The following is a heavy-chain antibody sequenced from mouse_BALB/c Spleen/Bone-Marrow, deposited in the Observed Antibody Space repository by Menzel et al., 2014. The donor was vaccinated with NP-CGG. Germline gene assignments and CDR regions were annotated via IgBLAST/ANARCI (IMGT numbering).Heavy chain of an antibody. D-gene: IGHD2-14*01. CDR2: IYPGSGST. J-gene: IGHJ4*01. V-gene: IGHV1S22*01. CDR1: GYTFTSYW. CDR3: TRSLVRRDHYYAMDY. Sequence: LQQSGSELVRPGASVKLSCKASGYTFTSYWMHWVKQRPGQGLERIGNIYPGSGSTNYDEKFKSKATLTVDTSSSTAYMQLSSLTSEDSAVYYCTRSLVRRDHYYAMDYWGQGTSVTVSS.